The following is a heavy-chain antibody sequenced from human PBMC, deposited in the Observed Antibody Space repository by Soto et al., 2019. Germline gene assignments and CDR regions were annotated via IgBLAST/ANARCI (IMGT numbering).Heavy chain of an antibody. Sequence: QVQLQESGPGLVKPSETLSLTCTVSGGSVSSGSYYWSWIRQPPGQGLEWIGYIYYSGSTNYHPSLNSRATISVDTYKHQFSLKLSSATAADTAVYYWARMDASGSKGSFDICGQGTMVTLSS. CDR2: IYYSGST. D-gene: IGHD1-26*01. J-gene: IGHJ3*02. V-gene: IGHV4-61*01. CDR3: ARMDASGSKGSFDI. CDR1: GGSVSSGSYY.